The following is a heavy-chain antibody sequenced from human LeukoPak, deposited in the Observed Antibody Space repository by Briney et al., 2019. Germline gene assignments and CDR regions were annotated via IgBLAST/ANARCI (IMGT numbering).Heavy chain of an antibody. V-gene: IGHV3-74*01. CDR2: INSDGSST. CDR1: GFTFSSYW. Sequence: GGSLRLSCAASGFTFSSYWMHWVRQAPGKGPVWVSRINSDGSSTSYADSVKGRFTISRDNAKNTLYLQMNSLRAEDTAVYYCARQNYFDYWGQGTLVTVSS. J-gene: IGHJ4*02. CDR3: ARQNYFDY.